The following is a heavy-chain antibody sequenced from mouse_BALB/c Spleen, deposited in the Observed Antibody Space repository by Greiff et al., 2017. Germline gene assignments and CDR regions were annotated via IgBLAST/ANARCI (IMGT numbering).Heavy chain of an antibody. V-gene: IGHV2-9*02. Sequence: VQVVESGPGLVAPSQSLSITCTVSGFSLTSYGVHWVRQPPGKGLEWLGVIWAGGSTNYNSALMSRLSISKDNSKSQVFLKMNSLQTDDTAMYYCARGRDYRSFAYWGQGTLVTVSA. CDR1: GFSLTSYG. D-gene: IGHD2-14*01. CDR3: ARGRDYRSFAY. J-gene: IGHJ3*01. CDR2: IWAGGST.